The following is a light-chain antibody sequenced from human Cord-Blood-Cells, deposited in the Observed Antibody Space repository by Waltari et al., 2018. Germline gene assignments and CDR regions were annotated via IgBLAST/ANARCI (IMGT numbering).Light chain of an antibody. V-gene: IGLV3-21*04. CDR1: NIGRKS. CDR2: YDS. CDR3: QVWDSSSDHRV. Sequence: SYVLTQPPSVSVAPGKTASITCGRNNIGRKSVHWSQQKPGQAPVLVIYYDSDRPSGIPERFSRSISGNTATLTISRVEAGDEADYYCQVWDSSSDHRVFGTGTKVTVL. J-gene: IGLJ1*01.